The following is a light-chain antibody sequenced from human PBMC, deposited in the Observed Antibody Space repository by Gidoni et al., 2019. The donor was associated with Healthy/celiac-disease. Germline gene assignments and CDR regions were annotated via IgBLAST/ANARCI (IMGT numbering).Light chain of an antibody. CDR2: EVS. CDR1: SSDVGGYNY. Sequence: QSALTQPPSASGSPGQSVTISCTGTSSDVGGYNYVPWYLQHPGKAPKLMIYEVSKRPSGVPDRFSGSKSGNTASLTVSGLQAEDEADYYCSSYAGSNGVVFGGGTKLTVL. V-gene: IGLV2-8*01. J-gene: IGLJ2*01. CDR3: SSYAGSNGVV.